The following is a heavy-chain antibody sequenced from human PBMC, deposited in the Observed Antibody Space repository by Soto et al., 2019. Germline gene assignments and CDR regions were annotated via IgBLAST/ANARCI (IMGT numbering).Heavy chain of an antibody. CDR1: GFRFSDHS. CDR2: ISSNSDTT. D-gene: IGHD2-21*02. CDR3: ARLPKGSLVTA. V-gene: IGHV3-48*02. J-gene: IGHJ4*02. Sequence: VESGGGLVYPGGSLRLSCVGSGFRFSDHSMHWVRQAPGKGLQWISYISSNSDTTYYADSVKGRFTVSRDNAKNALFLQMNSLRDDDTAKDYCARLPKGSLVTAWGQGARVTVSS.